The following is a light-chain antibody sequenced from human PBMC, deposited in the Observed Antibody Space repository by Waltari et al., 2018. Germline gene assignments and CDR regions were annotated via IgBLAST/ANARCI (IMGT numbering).Light chain of an antibody. Sequence: SSELNQDPAVSVALGQTVKITCQGDSLRKFSASWYQQRPGQAPILVLYGPEDRPSGSPGPFPGSTAGGTASWTITGAQAEDEAVYYCHTRDRTSTRVFGGGTRLTV. CDR3: HTRDRTSTRV. CDR2: GPE. V-gene: IGLV3-19*01. CDR1: SLRKFS. J-gene: IGLJ3*02.